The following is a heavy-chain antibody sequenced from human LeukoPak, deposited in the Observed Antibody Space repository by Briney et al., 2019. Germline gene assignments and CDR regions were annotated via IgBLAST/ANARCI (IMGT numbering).Heavy chain of an antibody. CDR1: GFTVSSYA. CDR3: AIDPNWGVDY. V-gene: IGHV3-23*03. D-gene: IGHD7-27*01. J-gene: IGHJ4*02. Sequence: GGSLRLSCAASGFTVSSYAMTWVRQAPGKGLEWVSVIYSGGSTYYADSVKGRFTISRDNSKDTLYLQMNSLRAEDTAVYYCAIDPNWGVDYWGQGVLVTVSS. CDR2: IYSGGST.